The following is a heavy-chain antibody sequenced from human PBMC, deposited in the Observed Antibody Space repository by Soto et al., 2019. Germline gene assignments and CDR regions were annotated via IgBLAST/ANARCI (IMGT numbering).Heavy chain of an antibody. CDR2: ISYDGSNK. D-gene: IGHD3-22*01. CDR3: AKDFYVSSCPHFSRKSHAFDI. J-gene: IGHJ3*02. CDR1: GLTFSSYG. Sequence: PGGSLRLSCAASGLTFSSYGMHWVRQAPGKGRGWVAVISYDGSNKYYADSVKGRFTISRDNSKNTLYLQMNSLRAEATAVYYCAKDFYVSSCPHFSRKSHAFDIWGQGTLVTVSS. V-gene: IGHV3-30*18.